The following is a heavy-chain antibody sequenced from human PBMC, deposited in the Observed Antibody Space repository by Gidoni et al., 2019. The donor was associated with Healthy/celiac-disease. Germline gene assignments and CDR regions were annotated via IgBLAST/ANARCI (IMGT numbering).Heavy chain of an antibody. Sequence: EVQLVESGGGLVKPGGSLRLSCAASGFTFSSYSMNWVRQAPGKGLEWVSSISSSSSYIYYADSVKGRFTISRDNAKNSLYLQMNSLRAEDTAVYYCAREEVFGPKSYSGYDANYYYGMDVWGQGTTVTVSS. J-gene: IGHJ6*02. CDR1: GFTFSSYS. D-gene: IGHD5-12*01. CDR3: AREEVFGPKSYSGYDANYYYGMDV. CDR2: ISSSSSYI. V-gene: IGHV3-21*01.